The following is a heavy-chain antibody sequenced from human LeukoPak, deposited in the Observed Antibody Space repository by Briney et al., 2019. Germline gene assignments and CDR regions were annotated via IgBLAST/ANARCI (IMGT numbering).Heavy chain of an antibody. V-gene: IGHV1-69*13. J-gene: IGHJ4*02. Sequence: ASVKVSCKASGGTFSSYAISWVRQAPGQGLEWMGRIIPIFGTANYAQKFQGRVTITPDEPTSTAYMELSSLRSEDTAVYYCARGSYYYDSSGYFDYWGQGTLVTVSS. CDR3: ARGSYYYDSSGYFDY. CDR1: GGTFSSYA. CDR2: IIPIFGTA. D-gene: IGHD3-22*01.